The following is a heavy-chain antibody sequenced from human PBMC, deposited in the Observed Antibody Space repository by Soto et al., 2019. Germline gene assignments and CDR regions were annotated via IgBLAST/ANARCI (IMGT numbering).Heavy chain of an antibody. Sequence: GGSLRLSCAASGFTFSSYGMHWVRQAPGKGLEWVAVISYDGSNKYYADSVKGRFTISRDNSKNTLYLQMNSLRAEDTAVYYCAKGGGDYDAFDIWGQGTMVTVSS. D-gene: IGHD4-17*01. V-gene: IGHV3-30*18. CDR1: GFTFSSYG. CDR2: ISYDGSNK. CDR3: AKGGGDYDAFDI. J-gene: IGHJ3*02.